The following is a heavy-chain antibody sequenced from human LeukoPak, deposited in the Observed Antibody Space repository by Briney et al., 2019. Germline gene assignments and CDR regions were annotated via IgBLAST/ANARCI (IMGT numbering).Heavy chain of an antibody. D-gene: IGHD3-22*01. CDR1: GYSFTSYW. V-gene: IGHV5-51*01. CDR2: IYPGDSDT. CDR3: ARLTYYYDSSGYPYYYGMDV. J-gene: IGHJ6*02. Sequence: GESLKISCKGSGYSFTSYWIGWVRQMPGKGLEWMGIIYPGDSDTRYSPSFQGQVTISADKSISTAYLQWSSLKASDTAMYYCARLTYYYDSSGYPYYYGMDVWGQGTTVTVSS.